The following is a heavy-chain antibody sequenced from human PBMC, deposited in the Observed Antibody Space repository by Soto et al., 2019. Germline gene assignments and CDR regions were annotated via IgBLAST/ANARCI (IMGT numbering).Heavy chain of an antibody. J-gene: IGHJ4*02. CDR2: ISYVGSNK. D-gene: IGHD3-3*01. Sequence: QVQLVESGGGVVQPGRSLRLSCAASGFTFSSSAMHWVRQAPGKGLEWVAVISYVGSNKYYADSVKGRFTISRDNSKNTMYLEMNSMRAEDTAVYYCARDKRDLRFSEWSYYFDYWGQGTLVTVSS. CDR1: GFTFSSSA. V-gene: IGHV3-30-3*01. CDR3: ARDKRDLRFSEWSYYFDY.